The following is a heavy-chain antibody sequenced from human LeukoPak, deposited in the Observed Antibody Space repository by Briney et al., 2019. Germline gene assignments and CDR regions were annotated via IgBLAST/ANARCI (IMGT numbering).Heavy chain of an antibody. V-gene: IGHV3-21*01. CDR3: ARVRAGLQAFDT. D-gene: IGHD4-11*01. J-gene: IGHJ5*02. Sequence: PGESLRLSCAVSGFKFNTHNLNRVRQAPGKGLEWVSSISSGSKYILYADSVKGRFTVSRDNAKNSLYLQMNSLRAEDTAVCYCARVRAGLQAFDTWGQGTLVTVSS. CDR1: GFKFNTHN. CDR2: ISSGSKYI.